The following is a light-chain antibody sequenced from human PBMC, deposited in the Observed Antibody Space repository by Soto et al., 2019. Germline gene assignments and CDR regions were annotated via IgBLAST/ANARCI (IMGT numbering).Light chain of an antibody. Sequence: GIRETTFSLLVTLVQVAATFCRFNQSLVHSDGIAYFSWFQQRPGRSPRRLIYKVSNRDSGVPARFSGSGSGTDFALKISRVEAEDVGVYYCMQDIEWPPNFGQGGKVAIK. V-gene: IGKV2-30*02. CDR1: QSLVHSDGIAY. CDR3: MQDIEWPPN. CDR2: KVS. J-gene: IGKJ2*01.